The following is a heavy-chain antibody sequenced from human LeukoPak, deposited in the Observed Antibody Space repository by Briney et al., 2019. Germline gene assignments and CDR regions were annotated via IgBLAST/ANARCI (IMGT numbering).Heavy chain of an antibody. D-gene: IGHD6-13*01. Sequence: GGSQRLSCAASGFSFNTYRMNWAREAPGKGLEGISYISGSSSTKFYKDSVKGRFTVSRDNARNSLYLQMSSLRVEDTAVYYCAKTGSSSWGYFDYWGQGTLVTVSS. J-gene: IGHJ4*02. CDR3: AKTGSSSWGYFDY. CDR1: GFSFNTYR. CDR2: ISGSSSTK. V-gene: IGHV3-48*04.